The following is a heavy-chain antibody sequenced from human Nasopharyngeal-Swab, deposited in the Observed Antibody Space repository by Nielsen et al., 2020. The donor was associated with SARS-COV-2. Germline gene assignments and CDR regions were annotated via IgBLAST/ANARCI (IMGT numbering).Heavy chain of an antibody. CDR3: AKDLGGYYYYGMDV. CDR1: GFTLDDYT. J-gene: IGHJ6*02. V-gene: IGHV3-43*01. CDR2: ISWDGGST. Sequence: GESLKISCAASGFTLDDYTMHWVRQAPGKGLEWVSLISWDGGSTYYADSVKGRFTISRDNSKNSLYLQMNSLRTEDTALYYCAKDLGGYYYYGMDVWGQGTTVTVSS.